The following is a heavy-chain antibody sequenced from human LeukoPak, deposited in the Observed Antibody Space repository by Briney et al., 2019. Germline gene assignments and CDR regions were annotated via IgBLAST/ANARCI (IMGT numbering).Heavy chain of an antibody. CDR3: ARDRPSKIVVVPGAFDI. CDR1: GFTFSSYW. Sequence: GGSLRLSCAASGFTFSSYWMSWVRQAPGKGLEWVANIKQDGSEKYYVDSVKGRFTISRDNAKNSLYLQMNSLRAEDTAVYYCARDRPSKIVVVPGAFDIWGQGTMVTVPS. J-gene: IGHJ3*02. D-gene: IGHD3-22*01. CDR2: IKQDGSEK. V-gene: IGHV3-7*01.